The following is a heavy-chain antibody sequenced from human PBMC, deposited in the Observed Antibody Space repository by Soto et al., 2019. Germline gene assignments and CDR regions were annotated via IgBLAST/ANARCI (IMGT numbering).Heavy chain of an antibody. J-gene: IGHJ4*02. CDR2: HHSDST. D-gene: IGHD3-16*01. CDR1: SGSMRGQH. Sequence: QVQLQESGPGLVKPSETLSLTCTVSSGSMRGQHWSWIRQPPGKGLEWIGHHSDSTNYNPSLKSRITISTDTSKNQFSLKLSSVTAADTAVYYCATYTVGEGGRGYWGQGTLVTVSS. CDR3: ATYTVGEGGRGY. V-gene: IGHV4-4*09.